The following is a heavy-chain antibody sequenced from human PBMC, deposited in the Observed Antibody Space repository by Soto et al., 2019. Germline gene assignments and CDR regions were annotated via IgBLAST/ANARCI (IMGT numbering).Heavy chain of an antibody. V-gene: IGHV1-3*04. D-gene: IGHD3-10*01. CDR1: GYTFSNHA. J-gene: IGHJ5*02. Sequence: QVQLVQSGAEVKSPGASVKVSCKASGYTFSNHAMFWLREAPGQRTEWMGWINTDKGNTHYSQKFQGRVTISRDTSASTVYMELSNLKAEDTAVYYCARDRSIRGRSWFDPWGQGTLVTVSS. CDR2: INTDKGNT. CDR3: ARDRSIRGRSWFDP.